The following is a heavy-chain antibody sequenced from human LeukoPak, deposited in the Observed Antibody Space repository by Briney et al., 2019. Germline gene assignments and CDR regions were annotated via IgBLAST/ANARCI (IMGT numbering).Heavy chain of an antibody. CDR3: ARDEGWYFDL. CDR1: GGSISSYY. V-gene: IGHV4-59*01. CDR2: IYYTGST. J-gene: IGHJ2*01. Sequence: KPSETLSLTCTVSGGSISSYYWNWIRQPPEKGLEWIGHIYYTGSTNYNPSLKSRLTISVDTSKNQFSLKLSSVTAADTAVYYCARDEGWYFDLWGRGTLVTVSS.